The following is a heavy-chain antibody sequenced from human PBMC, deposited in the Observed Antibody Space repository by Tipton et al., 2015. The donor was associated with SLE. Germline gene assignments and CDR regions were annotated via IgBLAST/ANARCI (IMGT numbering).Heavy chain of an antibody. D-gene: IGHD3-3*02. V-gene: IGHV4-4*07. Sequence: TLSLTCTVSGGSINSFYWTWVRQPAGRGLEWVGHFHSSGILNYNPTLNSRVTMSGDTSKNQLSLKLKAVTAADTAVYYCARTAVLAAIMMDVWGQGTTVTVSS. J-gene: IGHJ6*02. CDR3: ARTAVLAAIMMDV. CDR2: FHSSGIL. CDR1: GGSINSFY.